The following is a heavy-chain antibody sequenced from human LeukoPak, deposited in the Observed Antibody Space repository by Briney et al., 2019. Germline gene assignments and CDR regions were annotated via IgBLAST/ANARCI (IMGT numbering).Heavy chain of an antibody. Sequence: GGSLRLSCAVSGFTFSSYWMSWVRQAPGKGLEWVGNIKEDGSEKYYVDSVKGRFTISRDNAKISLYLQMNSLRAEDTAVYYCARDWEALSSGYYWSVRWFDPWGQGTLVTVSS. J-gene: IGHJ5*02. CDR1: GFTFSSYW. CDR3: ARDWEALSSGYYWSVRWFDP. V-gene: IGHV3-7*03. D-gene: IGHD3-22*01. CDR2: IKEDGSEK.